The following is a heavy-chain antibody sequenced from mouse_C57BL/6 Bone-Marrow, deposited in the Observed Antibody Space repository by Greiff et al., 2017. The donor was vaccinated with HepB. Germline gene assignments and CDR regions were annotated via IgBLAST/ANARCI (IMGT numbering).Heavy chain of an antibody. Sequence: DVQLVESGGGLVQPGGSLSLSCAASGFTFTDYYMSWVRQPPGKALEWLGFIRNKANGYTTEYSASVKGRFTISRDNSQSILYLQMNALRAEDSATYYCARSPTVVAPFDYWGQGTTLTVSS. CDR3: ARSPTVVAPFDY. CDR1: GFTFTDYY. CDR2: IRNKANGYTT. V-gene: IGHV7-3*01. D-gene: IGHD1-1*01. J-gene: IGHJ2*01.